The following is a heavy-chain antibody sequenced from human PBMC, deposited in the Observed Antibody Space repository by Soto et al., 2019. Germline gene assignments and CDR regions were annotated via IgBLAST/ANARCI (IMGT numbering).Heavy chain of an antibody. D-gene: IGHD2-2*01. CDR3: ARDIIPKYCSSTSCPSS. CDR2: ISSSSSTI. J-gene: IGHJ4*02. Sequence: EVQLVESGGGLVQPGGSLRLSCAASGFTFSSYSMNWVRQAPGKGLEWVSYISSSSSTIYYADSVKGRFTISRDNAKNSLYLQMNSLRAEDTAVYYCARDIIPKYCSSTSCPSSWGQGTWSPSPQ. V-gene: IGHV3-48*01. CDR1: GFTFSSYS.